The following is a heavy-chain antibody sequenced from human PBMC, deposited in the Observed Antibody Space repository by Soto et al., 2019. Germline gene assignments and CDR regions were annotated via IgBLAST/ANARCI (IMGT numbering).Heavy chain of an antibody. CDR3: ATGVIWIGYFTVDS. V-gene: IGHV1-69*13. CDR1: GGTFDNFI. J-gene: IGHJ4*02. D-gene: IGHD3-3*01. CDR2: IVPMLGTP. Sequence: SVKVSCKASGGTFDNFIMNWVRQTPGRGLEWMGGIVPMLGTPTYAQKFQGRVTITADESTGTAYMTLSSLASDDTAVYYCATGVIWIGYFTVDSWGQGTRVTVSS.